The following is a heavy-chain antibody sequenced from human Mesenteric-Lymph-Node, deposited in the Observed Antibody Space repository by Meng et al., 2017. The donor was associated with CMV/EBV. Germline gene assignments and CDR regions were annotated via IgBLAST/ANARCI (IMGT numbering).Heavy chain of an antibody. CDR3: ARWFGVLAAFDY. Sequence: ASVKVSCKASGYAFNGFYVHWVRQAPGQGLEWMGWINPNSDGTNYAQKFQGRVTMTRDTSISTAYMELSRLRSDDTAAYYCARWFGVLAAFDYWGQGSLVTVSS. V-gene: IGHV1-2*02. CDR2: INPNSDGT. J-gene: IGHJ4*02. CDR1: GYAFNGFY. D-gene: IGHD3-16*01.